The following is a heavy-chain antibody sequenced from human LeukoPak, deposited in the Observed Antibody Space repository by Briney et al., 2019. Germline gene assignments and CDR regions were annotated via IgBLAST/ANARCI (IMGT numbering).Heavy chain of an antibody. Sequence: GGSLRLSCAASGFTFSDYAMHWVRQAPGKGLEWVSSISSSSRYIYYADSVKGRFTISRDNAKNSLYLQMNSLRAEDTAVYYCARDPHYYDSSGYPLYYFDYWGQGTLVTVSS. J-gene: IGHJ4*02. CDR2: ISSSSRYI. CDR3: ARDPHYYDSSGYPLYYFDY. CDR1: GFTFSDYA. D-gene: IGHD3-22*01. V-gene: IGHV3-21*01.